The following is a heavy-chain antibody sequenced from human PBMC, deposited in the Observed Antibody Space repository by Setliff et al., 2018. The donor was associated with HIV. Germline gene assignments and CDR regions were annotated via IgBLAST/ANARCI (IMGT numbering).Heavy chain of an antibody. CDR2: IFHSGTT. V-gene: IGHV4-38-2*02. CDR1: RYSVNSPYF. Sequence: PSETLSLTCSVLRYSVNSPYFWGWVRQPPGKGLEWIGTIFHSGTTYYSPSLKSRVTITIDAFKEQFSLSLRSVTAADTAVYYCVRHISPVDAFDVWGQGTMVTVSS. J-gene: IGHJ3*01. D-gene: IGHD3-3*02. CDR3: VRHISPVDAFDV.